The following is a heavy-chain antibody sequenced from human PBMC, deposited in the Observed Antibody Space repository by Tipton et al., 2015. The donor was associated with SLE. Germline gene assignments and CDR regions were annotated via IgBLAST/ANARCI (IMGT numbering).Heavy chain of an antibody. V-gene: IGHV1-18*01. J-gene: IGHJ2*01. D-gene: IGHD1-26*01. CDR3: ARVVGEKFLGSLEV. Sequence: QVQLVQSGAGVKNPGASVKVSCKASGYIFPNYGICWVRQAPGQGLEWLGWITPYGGDTSHPQTYYAQRFQGRVTLPTDTSASTAYMELRRRRSDCAAVYYCARVVGEKFLGSLEVWGRGPLVTV. CDR1: GYIFPNYG. CDR2: ITPYGGDT.